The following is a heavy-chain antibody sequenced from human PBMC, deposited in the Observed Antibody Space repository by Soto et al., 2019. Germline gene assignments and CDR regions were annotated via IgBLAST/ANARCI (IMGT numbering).Heavy chain of an antibody. CDR3: ARDSRFGYYGTKGNDY. Sequence: SETLSLTCTVSGGSIISGDYCFIGIRERPWKGLEWIGYIYYSGSTYYNPSLKSRVTISVDTSKNQFSLKLSSVTAADTAVYYCARDSRFGYYGTKGNDYWGQGTLVTVSS. V-gene: IGHV4-30-4*01. J-gene: IGHJ4*02. CDR2: IYYSGST. D-gene: IGHD3-10*01. CDR1: GGSIISGDYC.